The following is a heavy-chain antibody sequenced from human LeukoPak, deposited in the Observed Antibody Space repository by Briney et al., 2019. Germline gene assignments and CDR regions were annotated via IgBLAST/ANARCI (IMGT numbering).Heavy chain of an antibody. Sequence: KSSETLSLTCAVYGGSFSGYFWSWIRQPPGKGLEWIGEINHSGSTKYNPSLKDRVTISVDTSKNQFSLMLSSVTAADTAVYYCARAEPWIHQQIDYWGQGTLVSVSS. CDR1: GGSFSGYF. CDR3: ARAEPWIHQQIDY. D-gene: IGHD5-12*01. CDR2: INHSGST. J-gene: IGHJ4*02. V-gene: IGHV4-34*01.